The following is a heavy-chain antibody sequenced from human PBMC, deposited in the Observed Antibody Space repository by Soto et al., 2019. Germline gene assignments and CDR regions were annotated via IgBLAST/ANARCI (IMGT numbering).Heavy chain of an antibody. J-gene: IGHJ4*02. V-gene: IGHV1-2*04. CDR3: ARMVWSGYSYGSRKYYFDY. Sequence: GASVKVSCKASGYTFTGYYMHWVRQAPGQGLEWMGWINPNSGGTNYAQKFQGWVTMTRDTSISTAYMELSRLRSDDTAVYYCARMVWSGYSYGSRKYYFDYWGQGTLVTVSS. D-gene: IGHD5-18*01. CDR2: INPNSGGT. CDR1: GYTFTGYY.